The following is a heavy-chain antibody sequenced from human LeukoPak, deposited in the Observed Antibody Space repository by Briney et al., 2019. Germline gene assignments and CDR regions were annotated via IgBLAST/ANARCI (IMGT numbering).Heavy chain of an antibody. V-gene: IGHV4-4*07. J-gene: IGHJ5*02. Sequence: SQTLSLTCTVSGRSLSSYYWRWVRQPAGKGLEWIGRIYTSGSTNFNPSLKSRVNISVDTSKNHFSLKGSSVTAADQAAYSCGSTNTSPALKSRVTMSVDTYKTQFSLKMSAVSAASTAVYFCARDSYSSSCYVGKGFDPWGQGTLVTVSS. CDR3: GSTNTSPALKSRVTMSVDTYKTQFSLKMSAVSAASTAVYFCARDSYSSSCYVGKGFDP. CDR1: GRSLSSYY. D-gene: IGHD5/OR15-5a*01. CDR2: IYTSGST.